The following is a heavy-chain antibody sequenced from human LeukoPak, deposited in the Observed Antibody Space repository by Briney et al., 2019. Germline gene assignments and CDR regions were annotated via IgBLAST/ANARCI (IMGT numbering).Heavy chain of an antibody. Sequence: GASVKVSCKASGGTFSSYAISWVRQAPGQGLEWMGGTIPIFGTANYAQKFQGRVTITADESTSTAYMELSSLRSEDTAVYYCARDPTVTTGGFDPWGQGTLVTVSS. J-gene: IGHJ5*02. CDR3: ARDPTVTTGGFDP. CDR2: TIPIFGTA. CDR1: GGTFSSYA. V-gene: IGHV1-69*13. D-gene: IGHD4-11*01.